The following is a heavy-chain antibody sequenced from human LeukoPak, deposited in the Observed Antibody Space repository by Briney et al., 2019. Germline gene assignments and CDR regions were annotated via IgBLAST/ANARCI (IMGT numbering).Heavy chain of an antibody. V-gene: IGHV3-23*01. CDR3: AKSYRTFGSSGFYHFDY. CDR2: ISGGGGST. Sequence: GGSLRLSCAASGFTFSSYAMSWVRQPPGKGLEWVSVISGGGGSTYYADSVKGRFTISRDNSKNTLYLQLSSLRADDTAVYFCAKSYRTFGSSGFYHFDYWGPGTLVTVSS. J-gene: IGHJ4*02. CDR1: GFTFSSYA. D-gene: IGHD3-22*01.